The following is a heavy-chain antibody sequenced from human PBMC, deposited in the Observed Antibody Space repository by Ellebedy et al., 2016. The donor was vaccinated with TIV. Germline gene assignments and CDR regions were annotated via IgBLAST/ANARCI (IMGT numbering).Heavy chain of an antibody. CDR2: INPDSGGT. J-gene: IGHJ6*02. CDR1: GYTFTANY. D-gene: IGHD4/OR15-4a*01. V-gene: IGHV1-2*02. Sequence: GESLKISCKASGYTFTANYIHWVRQAPGKGLEWMGWINPDSGGTNFARKFQGRVTMTRDTSVNTAYMKLNRLQSDDTAVYYCARVLKATSGMDVWGHGTTVIVS. CDR3: ARVLKATSGMDV.